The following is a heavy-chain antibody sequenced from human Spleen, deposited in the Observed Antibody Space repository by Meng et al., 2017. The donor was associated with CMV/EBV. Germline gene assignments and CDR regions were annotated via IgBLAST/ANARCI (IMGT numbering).Heavy chain of an antibody. CDR3: ATRGHNNWLDP. V-gene: IGHV1-2*02. Sequence: SHKASGSPFTGYSIRWVRQAPGQGLEWVGWVDPDSTATNYAQNFQGRVTMTSDASISTAYMELSRLRFDDTAVYYCATRGHNNWLDPWGQGTLGSGAS. D-gene: IGHD3-10*01. CDR1: GSPFTGYS. J-gene: IGHJ5*02. CDR2: VDPDSTAT.